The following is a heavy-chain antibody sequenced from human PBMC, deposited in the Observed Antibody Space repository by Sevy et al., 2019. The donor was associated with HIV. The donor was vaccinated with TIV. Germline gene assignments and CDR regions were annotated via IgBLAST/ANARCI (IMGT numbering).Heavy chain of an antibody. J-gene: IGHJ4*02. V-gene: IGHV3-23*01. CDR2: ISGDSRGL. CDR3: TKERSSGWPFDY. CDR1: GFSFNIYA. D-gene: IGHD6-19*01. Sequence: GGSLRLSCAASGFSFNIYAMSWVRQAPGKGLEWVSGISGDSRGLHYADSVKGRFTISRDNSKNTLYLQMSSLRSEDTAVYYCTKERSSGWPFDYWGQGTLVTVSS.